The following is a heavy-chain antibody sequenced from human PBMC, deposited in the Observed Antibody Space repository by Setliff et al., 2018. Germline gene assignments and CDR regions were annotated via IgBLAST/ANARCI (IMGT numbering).Heavy chain of an antibody. CDR2: IYYSGST. V-gene: IGHV4-39*07. Sequence: SETLSLTCTVSGGSISSSSYYWGWIRQPPGKGLEWIGSIYYSGSTYYNPSLKSRVTISVDTSKNQFSLKLSSVTAADTALYYCARVRSNGSGNYYYYYYDMDVWGQGTTVTVSS. CDR1: GGSISSSSYY. CDR3: ARVRSNGSGNYYYYYYDMDV. J-gene: IGHJ6*02. D-gene: IGHD3-10*01.